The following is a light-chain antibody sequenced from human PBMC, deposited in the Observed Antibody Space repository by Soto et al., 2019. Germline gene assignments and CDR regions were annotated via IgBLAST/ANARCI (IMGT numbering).Light chain of an antibody. V-gene: IGKV3-20*01. CDR2: GAS. Sequence: DIVLTQSPGTLSLSPGERATLSCRASQSVSSSYLAWYQQKHGQAPRLLIHGASSRATGIPDRFSGSGSGKDFTLTISRLEPEDFAVYYCQHYGSSRTFGQGTKVDIK. J-gene: IGKJ1*01. CDR3: QHYGSSRT. CDR1: QSVSSSY.